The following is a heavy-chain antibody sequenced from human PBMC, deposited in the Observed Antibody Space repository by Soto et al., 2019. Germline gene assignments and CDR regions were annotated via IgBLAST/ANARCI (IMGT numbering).Heavy chain of an antibody. Sequence: PSETLSLTCTVSGGSISSGDYYWSWIRQPPGKGLEWIGYIYYSGSTYYNPSLKSRVTISVDTSKNQFSLKLSSVTAADTAVYYCARRRAEGSGYTSGPYGMDVWGQGTTVTVSS. V-gene: IGHV4-30-4*01. CDR2: IYYSGST. D-gene: IGHD3-22*01. CDR1: GGSISSGDYY. CDR3: ARRRAEGSGYTSGPYGMDV. J-gene: IGHJ6*02.